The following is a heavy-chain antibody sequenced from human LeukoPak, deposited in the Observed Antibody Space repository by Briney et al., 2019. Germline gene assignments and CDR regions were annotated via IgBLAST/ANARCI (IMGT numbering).Heavy chain of an antibody. Sequence: PSETLSLTCTVSGYSISSGYYWGWIRQPPGKGLEWIGSIYHSGSTYYNPSLKSRVTISVDTSKNQFSLKLSSVTAADTAAYYCAGQAAVAGSWFDPWGQGTLVTVSS. CDR1: GYSISSGYY. CDR2: IYHSGST. D-gene: IGHD6-19*01. V-gene: IGHV4-38-2*02. CDR3: AGQAAVAGSWFDP. J-gene: IGHJ5*02.